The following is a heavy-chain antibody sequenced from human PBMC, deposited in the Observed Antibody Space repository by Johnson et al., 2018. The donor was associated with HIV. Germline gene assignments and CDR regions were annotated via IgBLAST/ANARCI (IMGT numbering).Heavy chain of an antibody. CDR2: IRSKAYGGTT. Sequence: VQLVESGGGLVQPGRSLRLSCTASGFTFGDYAMSWFRQAPGKGLEWVGFIRSKAYGGTTEYAASVKGGFTISRDDSKSIAYRQMNSLKTEDTAVYYCVKDQTWGKEEGAYDIWGQGTMVTVSS. J-gene: IGHJ3*02. CDR3: VKDQTWGKEEGAYDI. V-gene: IGHV3-49*03. CDR1: GFTFGDYA. D-gene: IGHD7-27*01.